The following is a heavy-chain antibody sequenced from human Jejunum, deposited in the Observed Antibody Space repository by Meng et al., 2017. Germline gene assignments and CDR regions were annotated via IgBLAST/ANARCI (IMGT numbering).Heavy chain of an antibody. D-gene: IGHD4-11*01. CDR1: GGSITSNDYY. V-gene: IGHV4-30-4*01. CDR2: IQYSGTT. CDR3: ARGNYFSSHDY. Sequence: QVQLQQSGPGLVKPSQTLSLTCTVSGGSITSNDYYCSWIRQPPGKGLEWIGFIQYSGTTYYSPSLKSRVTTSTDTSQKQCSLEVSSVTAADSAVYYCARGNYFSSHDYWGQGTLVTVSS. J-gene: IGHJ4*02.